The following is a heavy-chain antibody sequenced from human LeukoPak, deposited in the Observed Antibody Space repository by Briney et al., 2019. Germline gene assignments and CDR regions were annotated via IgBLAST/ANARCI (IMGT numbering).Heavy chain of an antibody. V-gene: IGHV5-51*01. CDR2: IYPGDSDT. D-gene: IGHD2-2*01. CDR3: ARLLPAASPWFDP. Sequence: GESLNISCQGSGYSFTSYWIGWVRQMPGKGLEWMGIIYPGDSDTRYSPSFQGQVTISADKSISTAYLQWSSLKASDTAMYYCARLLPAASPWFDPWGQGTLVTVAS. J-gene: IGHJ5*02. CDR1: GYSFTSYW.